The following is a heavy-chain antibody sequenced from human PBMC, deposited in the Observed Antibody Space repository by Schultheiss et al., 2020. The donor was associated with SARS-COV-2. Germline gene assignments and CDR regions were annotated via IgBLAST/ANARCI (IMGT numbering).Heavy chain of an antibody. J-gene: IGHJ4*02. V-gene: IGHV4-39*07. CDR2: INHRGST. CDR1: GGSISSGDYY. D-gene: IGHD5-18*01. CDR3: ARGKNQGYSYGYGGRYYFDY. Sequence: SETLSLTCTVSGGSISSGDYYWSWIRQPPGKGLEWIGEINHRGSTNYNPSLKSRVTISVDTSKNQFSLKLSSVTAADTAVYYCARGKNQGYSYGYGGRYYFDYWGQGTLVTVSS.